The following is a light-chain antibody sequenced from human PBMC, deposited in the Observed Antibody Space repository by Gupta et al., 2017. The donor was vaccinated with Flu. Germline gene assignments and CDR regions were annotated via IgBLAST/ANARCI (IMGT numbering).Light chain of an antibody. CDR1: QDINDY. CDR2: SGS. Sequence: DIQMTQSPSSLSASVGDRVTIACQASQDINDYLTWYQQKPGRAPKLLIYSGSILATGVPSRFSGSGSGSDYTFTISSLQSEDIAIYYCQQYENLPYTFGQGTKVQI. V-gene: IGKV1-33*01. J-gene: IGKJ2*01. CDR3: QQYENLPYT.